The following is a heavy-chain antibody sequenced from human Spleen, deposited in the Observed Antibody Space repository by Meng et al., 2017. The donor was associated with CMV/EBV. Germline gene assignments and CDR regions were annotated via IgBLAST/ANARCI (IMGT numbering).Heavy chain of an antibody. CDR1: GYTFTNYV. J-gene: IGHJ4*02. V-gene: IGHV1-18*01. D-gene: IGHD3-10*01. CDR3: ARDSFGDHYFDY. CDR2: ISAYTGDT. Sequence: ASVKVSCKASGYTFTNYVISWVRQAPGQGLEWMGWISAYTGDTNYAQKLQGRVMMTTDTSITTAYMELSRLISDDTAVYYCARDSFGDHYFDYWGQGTLVTVSS.